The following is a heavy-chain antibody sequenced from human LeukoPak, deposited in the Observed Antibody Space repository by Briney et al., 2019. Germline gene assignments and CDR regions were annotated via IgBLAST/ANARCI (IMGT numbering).Heavy chain of an antibody. D-gene: IGHD5-12*01. CDR3: ARTGRGPPSKVVRLLGAFDI. CDR2: IIPIFGTA. J-gene: IGHJ3*02. Sequence: SVKVSCKAPGGTFSSYAISWVRQAPGQGLEWMGGIIPIFGTANYAQKFQGRVTITADESTSTAYMELSSLRSEDTAVYYCARTGRGPPSKVVRLLGAFDIWGQGTMVTVSS. V-gene: IGHV1-69*13. CDR1: GGTFSSYA.